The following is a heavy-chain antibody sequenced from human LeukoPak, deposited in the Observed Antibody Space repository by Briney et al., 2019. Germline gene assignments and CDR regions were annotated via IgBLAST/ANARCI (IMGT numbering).Heavy chain of an antibody. J-gene: IGHJ4*02. D-gene: IGHD3-3*01. CDR1: GGSISGYK. V-gene: IGHV4-59*01. CDR3: ARFWSGFDH. CDR2: IYDSGNT. Sequence: SETLSLTCAVSGGSISGYKWTWVRRPPGEGLEWIGYIYDSGNTNYSPPLKSRITISVDTSKNQFSLNLTSVTAADTAIYYCARFWSGFDHWGQGTQVTVSS.